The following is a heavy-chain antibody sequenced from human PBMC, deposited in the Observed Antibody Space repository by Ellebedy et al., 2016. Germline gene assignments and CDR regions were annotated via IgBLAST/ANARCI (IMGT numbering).Heavy chain of an antibody. CDR2: INHSGST. CDR3: ARGGYFDY. D-gene: IGHD3-22*01. CDR1: GGSFSGYY. Sequence: SETLSLTCAVYGGSFSGYYWSWIRQPPGKGMEWIGEINHSGSTNYNPSLKSRVTISIDTPKNQFSLKLSSVTAADTAVYYCARGGYFDYWGQGTLVTVSS. J-gene: IGHJ4*02. V-gene: IGHV4-34*01.